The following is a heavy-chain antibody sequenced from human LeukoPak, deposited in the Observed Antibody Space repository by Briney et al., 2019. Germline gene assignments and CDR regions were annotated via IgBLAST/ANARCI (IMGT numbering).Heavy chain of an antibody. CDR1: DDPINSGVYY. Sequence: SETLSLTCTVSDDPINSGVYYWNCIPQPAGKGLEWIGHIYTSGTTTNSNPSLKSRVAISLDTSKNQFSLKLSSVTAADTAVYYCARAKKRSGRSRNFYLDVWGKGTTVTVSS. J-gene: IGHJ6*03. D-gene: IGHD1-26*01. V-gene: IGHV4-61*09. CDR3: ARAKKRSGRSRNFYLDV. CDR2: IYTSGTT.